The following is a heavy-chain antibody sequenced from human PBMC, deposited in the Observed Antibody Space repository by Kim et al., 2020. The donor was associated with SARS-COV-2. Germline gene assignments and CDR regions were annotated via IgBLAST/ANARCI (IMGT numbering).Heavy chain of an antibody. J-gene: IGHJ4*02. D-gene: IGHD1-26*01. CDR2: IIWNSISV. V-gene: IGHV3-9*01. CDR3: AKDRGATTYFGFEN. Sequence: GGSLRLSCVASGFAFDDYAMHWVRQAPGKGLEWVSGIIWNSISVAYADSVKGRFTISRDNAKNSLYLQMNNLRPEDTAFYYCAKDRGATTYFGFENWGQGALVTVSS. CDR1: GFAFDDYA.